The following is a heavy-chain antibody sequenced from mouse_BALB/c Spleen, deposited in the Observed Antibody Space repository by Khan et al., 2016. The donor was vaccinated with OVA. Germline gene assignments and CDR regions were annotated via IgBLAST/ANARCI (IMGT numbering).Heavy chain of an antibody. J-gene: IGHJ3*01. CDR1: GYSFTLYY. CDR2: VNPNTGGS. D-gene: IGHD3-3*01. CDR3: ARGDGFFAY. V-gene: IGHV1-26*01. Sequence: VQLKESGPDLVKPGASVKISCKASGYSFTLYYMTWVKQSHGKSLEWIGRVNPNTGGSDYNQEFKGKAILTVDKSSNTAYMELHSLTSEDSAVYYWARGDGFFAYWGQGTLVTVSA.